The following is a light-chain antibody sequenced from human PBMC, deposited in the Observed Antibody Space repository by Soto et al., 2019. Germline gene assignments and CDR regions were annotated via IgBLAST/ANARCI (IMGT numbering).Light chain of an antibody. V-gene: IGLV1-47*02. CDR1: SSNIGSNY. CDR3: AAWDDSLSGVV. Sequence: QSVLTQSPSASGTPGQRVTISCSGSSSNIGSNYVYWYQQLPGTAPKLIIYSNNQWPSGVPDRFSGSKSDTSASLAISGLRSEDEAEYYCAAWDDSLSGVVFGGGTKLTVL. CDR2: SNN. J-gene: IGLJ2*01.